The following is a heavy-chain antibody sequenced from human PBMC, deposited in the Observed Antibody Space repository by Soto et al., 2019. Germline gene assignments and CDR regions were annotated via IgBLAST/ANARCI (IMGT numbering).Heavy chain of an antibody. V-gene: IGHV3-7*01. D-gene: IGHD1-1*01. J-gene: IGHJ4*02. CDR2: INQDGTEI. CDR1: GFTFSSYE. CDR3: AKIKSAGERDY. Sequence: GSLRLSCAASGFTFSSYEMNWVRQAPGKGLEWVAHINQDGTEIEFVDSVRGRFTFSRDNAWNSLFLQMNSLRAEDTAVYYCAKIKSAGERDYWGRGTLVTVSS.